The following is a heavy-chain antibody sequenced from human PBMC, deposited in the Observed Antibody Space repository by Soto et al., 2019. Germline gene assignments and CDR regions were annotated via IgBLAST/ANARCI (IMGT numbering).Heavy chain of an antibody. CDR3: ARGGGRYSGYGLPDSSGLDY. Sequence: QVQLVQSGAEVKKPGASVKVSCKASGYTFTSYGISWVRQAPGQGLEWMGWISAYNGNTNYAQKLQGRVTMTTDTATSTDDMELRSRSSDDTAVYYCARGGGRYSGYGLPDSSGLDYWGQGTLVTVSS. CDR1: GYTFTSYG. J-gene: IGHJ4*02. V-gene: IGHV1-18*01. CDR2: ISAYNGNT. D-gene: IGHD5-12*01.